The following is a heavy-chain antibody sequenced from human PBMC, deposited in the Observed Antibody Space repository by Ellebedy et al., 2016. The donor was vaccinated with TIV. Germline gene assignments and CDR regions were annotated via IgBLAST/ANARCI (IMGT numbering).Heavy chain of an antibody. CDR3: AVQGYDY. D-gene: IGHD5-12*01. Sequence: GGSLRLSCAASGFTFTNYAMHWVRQAPGKGLEWVAIISYGGSNQYYAGSVRGRFTISRDNSKNTLFLQMTSLRIEDTAMYYCAVQGYDYWGQGTLVTVSS. CDR1: GFTFTNYA. CDR2: ISYGGSNQ. J-gene: IGHJ4*02. V-gene: IGHV3-30*04.